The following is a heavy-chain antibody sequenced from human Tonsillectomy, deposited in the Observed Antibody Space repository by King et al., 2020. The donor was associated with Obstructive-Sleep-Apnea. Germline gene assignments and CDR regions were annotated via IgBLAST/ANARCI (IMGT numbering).Heavy chain of an antibody. D-gene: IGHD4-17*01. CDR1: GYSFTSYW. CDR3: ARRADYGDLLYYYYYGMDV. CDR2: IDPSDSYT. V-gene: IGHV5-10-1*01. Sequence: QLVQSGAEVKRPGESLRISCKGSGYSFTSYWISWVRQMPGKGLEWMGRIDPSDSYTNYSPSFQGHVTISAAKSISTAYLQWSSLKASDTAMYYCARRADYGDLLYYYYYGMDVWGHGTTVTVSS. J-gene: IGHJ6*02.